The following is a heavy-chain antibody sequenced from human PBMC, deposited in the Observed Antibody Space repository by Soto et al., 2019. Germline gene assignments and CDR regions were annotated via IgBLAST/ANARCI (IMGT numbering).Heavy chain of an antibody. Sequence: EVQLLESGGGLVQPGGSLRLSCAASGFTFSSYAMSWVRQAPGMGLEWVSAISGSGGSTYYADSVKGRFTISRDNSKNTLYLQMNSMRAEDTAVYSCAREHGDYVCFDYWGQGPLVTVSS. D-gene: IGHD4-17*01. CDR1: GFTFSSYA. J-gene: IGHJ4*02. V-gene: IGHV3-23*01. CDR2: ISGSGGST. CDR3: AREHGDYVCFDY.